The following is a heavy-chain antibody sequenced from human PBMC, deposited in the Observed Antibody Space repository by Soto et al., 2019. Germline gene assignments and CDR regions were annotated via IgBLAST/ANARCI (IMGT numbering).Heavy chain of an antibody. Sequence: EVQLAESGGGLVQPGRSLRLSCEASGFSFVDYAMHWVRQVPGQGLEWVSGISWDGGYTGYADSVKGRFTISRDNAKKALYRQMNRRRVEGTALYYCVKDEGVCNTISCKDAFDSWGQGTKVTVS. CDR1: GFSFVDYA. V-gene: IGHV3-9*01. J-gene: IGHJ3*01. D-gene: IGHD3-3*01. CDR2: ISWDGGYT. CDR3: VKDEGVCNTISCKDAFDS.